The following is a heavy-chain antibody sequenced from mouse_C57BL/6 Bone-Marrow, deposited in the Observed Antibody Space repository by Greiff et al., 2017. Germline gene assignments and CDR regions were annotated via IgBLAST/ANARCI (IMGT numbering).Heavy chain of an antibody. D-gene: IGHD1-1*01. CDR3: ARGGYYYGSSFHYYAMDY. J-gene: IGHJ4*01. Sequence: VMLVESGAELVRPGASVKLSCKASGYTFTDYYINWVKQRPGQGLEWIARIYPGSGNTYYNEKFKGKATLTAEKSSSTAYMQLSSLTSEDSAVYFCARGGYYYGSSFHYYAMDYWGQGTSVTVSS. CDR2: IYPGSGNT. V-gene: IGHV1-76*01. CDR1: GYTFTDYY.